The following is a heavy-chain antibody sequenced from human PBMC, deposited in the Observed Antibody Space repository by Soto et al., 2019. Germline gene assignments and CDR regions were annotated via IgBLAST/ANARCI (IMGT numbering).Heavy chain of an antibody. CDR2: ISGSGGST. V-gene: IGHV3-23*01. Sequence: EVQLLESGGGLVQPRGSLRLSCAASGFTFSSYAMSWVRQAPGKGLEWVSAISGSGGSTYYADSVKGRFTISRDNSKNTLYLQMNSLRAEDTAVYYCAKGRDYVWGTDDAFDIWGQGTMVTVSS. D-gene: IGHD3-16*01. CDR1: GFTFSSYA. J-gene: IGHJ3*02. CDR3: AKGRDYVWGTDDAFDI.